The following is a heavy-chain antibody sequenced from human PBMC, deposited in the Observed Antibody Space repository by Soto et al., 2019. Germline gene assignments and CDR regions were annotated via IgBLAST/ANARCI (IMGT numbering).Heavy chain of an antibody. V-gene: IGHV1-46*01. Sequence: PSVKVSCKASGSTFTPYYIHWVRQAPGQGLEWMGIISPSGGGTSYAPKFQGRVTLTRDTSTNRVYMELRSLRSEDTAVYYCAGAHRSSFNFDTSRASFDPWGQGTLVTVSS. CDR2: ISPSGGGT. CDR1: GSTFTPYY. CDR3: AGAHRSSFNFDTSRASFDP. D-gene: IGHD3-22*01. J-gene: IGHJ5*02.